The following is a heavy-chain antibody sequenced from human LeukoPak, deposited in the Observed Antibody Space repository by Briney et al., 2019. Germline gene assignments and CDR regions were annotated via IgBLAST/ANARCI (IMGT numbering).Heavy chain of an antibody. V-gene: IGHV1-2*02. D-gene: IGHD3-3*01. CDR1: GNTFTAYY. CDR2: VNPSSGDT. J-gene: IGHJ3*02. Sequence: ASVKVSCKDSGNTFTAYYIHWVRQAPGQGLEWMGWVNPSSGDTSYAQKFHGRVTMTRDTSISTAYMELSGLRFDDTAVYFCANLNYDFPDCDPFDIWGQGTLVTVSS. CDR3: ANLNYDFPDCDPFDI.